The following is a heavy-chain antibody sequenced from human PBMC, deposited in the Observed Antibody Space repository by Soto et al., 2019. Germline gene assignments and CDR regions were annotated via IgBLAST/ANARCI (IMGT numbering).Heavy chain of an antibody. J-gene: IGHJ4*02. Sequence: GGSLRLSCAASAFPFGNYWMHWVRQAPGKVLVCVSRISDYARISYADSVKDRFIILRDDASSELYRQLNDLGVDDTATYYCARWGQEPFEHWGQGALATVAS. V-gene: IGHV3-74*01. CDR2: ISDYARI. CDR1: AFPFGNYW. CDR3: ARWGQEPFEH. D-gene: IGHD7-27*01.